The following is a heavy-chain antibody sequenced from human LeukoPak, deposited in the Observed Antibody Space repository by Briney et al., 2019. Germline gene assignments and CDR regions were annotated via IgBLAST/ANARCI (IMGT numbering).Heavy chain of an antibody. D-gene: IGHD6-13*01. V-gene: IGHV3-30*04. Sequence: PGGSLRLSCAASGFTFSSYAMHWVRQAPGKGLEWVAVISYDGSNKYHADSVKGRFTISRDNSKNTLYLQMNSLRAEDTAVYYCARGEQQLNYYYYYGMDVWGKGTTVTVSS. CDR2: ISYDGSNK. J-gene: IGHJ6*04. CDR3: ARGEQQLNYYYYYGMDV. CDR1: GFTFSSYA.